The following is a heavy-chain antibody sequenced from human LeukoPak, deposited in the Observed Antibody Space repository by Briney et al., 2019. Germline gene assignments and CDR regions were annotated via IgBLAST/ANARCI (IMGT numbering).Heavy chain of an antibody. Sequence: GGSLRLSCAASGFTFSSYSMNWVRQAPGKGLEWVSSISSSSSYIYYADSVKGRFTISRDNAKNSLYLQMNSLRAEDTAVYYCARTRSVVTIFGVPNYWGQGTLVTVSS. J-gene: IGHJ4*02. CDR1: GFTFSSYS. CDR2: ISSSSSYI. CDR3: ARTRSVVTIFGVPNY. D-gene: IGHD3-3*01. V-gene: IGHV3-21*01.